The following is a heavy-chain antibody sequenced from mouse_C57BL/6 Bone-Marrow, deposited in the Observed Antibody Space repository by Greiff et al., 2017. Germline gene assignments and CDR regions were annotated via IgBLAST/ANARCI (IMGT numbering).Heavy chain of an antibody. Sequence: VQLKQSVAELVRPGASVKLSCTASGFNIKNTYMHWVKQRPEQGLEWIGRIDPANGNTKYAPKFQGKATITADTSSNNSYLQLSSLTSEDAAIYYCARCATKDWYFDVWGTGTTVTVSS. CDR1: GFNIKNTY. J-gene: IGHJ1*03. CDR2: IDPANGNT. V-gene: IGHV14-3*01. CDR3: ARCATKDWYFDV.